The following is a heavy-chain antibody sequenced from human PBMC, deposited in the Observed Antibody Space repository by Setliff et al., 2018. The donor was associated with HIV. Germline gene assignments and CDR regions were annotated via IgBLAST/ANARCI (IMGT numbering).Heavy chain of an antibody. J-gene: IGHJ4*02. V-gene: IGHV3-53*01. CDR1: GFTVSDNY. CDR3: AKGSGFYDY. Sequence: GGSLRLSCAVSGFTVSDNYMTWVRQAPGKRLEWVALMYDGGTTHYSDSVKGRFTISRDISKDTLDLQMNSLRVDDTAVYYCAKGSGFYDYWGQGTLVTVSS. D-gene: IGHD3-22*01. CDR2: MYDGGTT.